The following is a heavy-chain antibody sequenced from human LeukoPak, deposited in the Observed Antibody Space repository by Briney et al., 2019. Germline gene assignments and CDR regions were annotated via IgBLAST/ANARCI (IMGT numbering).Heavy chain of an antibody. J-gene: IGHJ3*02. CDR3: AKDSRSLVSGAFDI. V-gene: IGHV3-9*02. CDR2: FSWNSGSI. Sequence: GRSLRLSCAASGFNSDDYAMHWVRQAPGKGLEWVSGFSWNSGSIGYADSVKGRFTISRDNAKTPLYLQMNSLRAEDMALYYCAKDSRSLVSGAFDIWGQGTMVTVSS. CDR1: GFNSDDYA. D-gene: IGHD2-8*02.